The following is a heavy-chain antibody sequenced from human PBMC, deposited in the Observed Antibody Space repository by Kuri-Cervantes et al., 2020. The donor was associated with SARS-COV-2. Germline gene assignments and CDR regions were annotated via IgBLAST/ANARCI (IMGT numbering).Heavy chain of an antibody. Sequence: GSLRLSCAVYGGSFSGYYWSWIRQPPGKGLEWIGEINHSGSTNYNPSLKSRVTISVDTSKNQFSLKLSSVTAADTAVYYCARDPNANHNNWFDPWGQGTLVTVSS. J-gene: IGHJ5*02. CDR2: INHSGST. D-gene: IGHD4/OR15-4a*01. V-gene: IGHV4-34*01. CDR3: ARDPNANHNNWFDP. CDR1: GGSFSGYY.